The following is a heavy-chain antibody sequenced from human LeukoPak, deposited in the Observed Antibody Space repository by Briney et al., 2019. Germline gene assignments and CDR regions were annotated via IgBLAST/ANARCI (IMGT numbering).Heavy chain of an antibody. V-gene: IGHV1-69*04. CDR3: ARDPRGVAAYYYYGMDV. D-gene: IGHD2-8*01. CDR1: GGTFSSYA. Sequence: SVKVSCKASGGTFSSYAISWARQAPGQGLEWMGRIIPILNITNYAQKFQGRVTITADKSTRTAYMELSSLRSEDTAVYYCARDPRGVAAYYYYGMDVWGQGTTVTVSS. CDR2: IIPILNIT. J-gene: IGHJ6*02.